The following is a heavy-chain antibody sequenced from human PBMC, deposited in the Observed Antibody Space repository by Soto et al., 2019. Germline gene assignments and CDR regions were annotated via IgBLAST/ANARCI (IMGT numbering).Heavy chain of an antibody. J-gene: IGHJ4*02. D-gene: IGHD1-7*01. V-gene: IGHV3-23*01. Sequence: PWGSLLLSCAASGFTFSSNAMSWVRQAPGKGLDLVSAISGSGIYTYYADSVKGRFTISRDNSKNTLYLQMNSLRAEDTAVYYCARKEWNYSFDYWGQGTMVTVSS. CDR2: ISGSGIYT. CDR1: GFTFSSNA. CDR3: ARKEWNYSFDY.